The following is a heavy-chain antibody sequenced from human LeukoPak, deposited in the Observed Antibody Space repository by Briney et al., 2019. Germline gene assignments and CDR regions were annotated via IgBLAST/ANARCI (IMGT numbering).Heavy chain of an antibody. J-gene: IGHJ4*02. CDR2: INPNSGGT. D-gene: IGHD3-9*01. CDR3: ARDPHDYDILTGYHGEPFDY. V-gene: IGHV1-2*04. Sequence: ASVKVSCKASGYTFTGYYMHWVRQAPGQGLEWMGWINPNSGGTNYAQKFQGWVTMTRDTSISTVYMELSSLRSEDTAVYYCARDPHDYDILTGYHGEPFDYWGQGTLVTVSS. CDR1: GYTFTGYY.